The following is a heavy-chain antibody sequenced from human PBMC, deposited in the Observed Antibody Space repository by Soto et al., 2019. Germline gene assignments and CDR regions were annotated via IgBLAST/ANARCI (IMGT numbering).Heavy chain of an antibody. J-gene: IGHJ6*02. Sequence: QVQLQESGPGLVKPSQTLSLTCTVSGGSISSGGYYWSWIRQHPGKGLEWIGYIYYSGSTYYNPSLKSRVTISVDTSKNQFSLKLSSVTAADTAVYYCARAITIFGVVIRRPYYYGMDVWGQGTTVTVSS. CDR1: GGSISSGGYY. CDR3: ARAITIFGVVIRRPYYYGMDV. CDR2: IYYSGST. D-gene: IGHD3-3*01. V-gene: IGHV4-31*03.